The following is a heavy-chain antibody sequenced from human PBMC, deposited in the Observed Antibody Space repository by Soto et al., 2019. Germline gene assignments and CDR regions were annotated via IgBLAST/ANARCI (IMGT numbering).Heavy chain of an antibody. V-gene: IGHV3-15*07. J-gene: IGHJ4*02. D-gene: IGHD3-22*01. CDR1: GFTFSDAW. CDR3: STFRDYYDSSAYSLGDF. CDR2: IKSKTDGGTT. Sequence: EVQLVQSGGGLVKPGGSLRLSCAASGFTFSDAWMHWVRQVPGKGLEWVGRIKSKTDGGTTDYAAPVKGRFTISRNDSKTTLYLQMNSMKTGDTAVYFCSTFRDYYDSSAYSLGDFWGQGTLVTVSS.